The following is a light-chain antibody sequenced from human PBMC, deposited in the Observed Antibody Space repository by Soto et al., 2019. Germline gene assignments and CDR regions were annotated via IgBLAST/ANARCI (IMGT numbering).Light chain of an antibody. CDR1: QSVSSSY. CDR3: QQYDNSPLT. V-gene: IGKV3-20*01. J-gene: IGKJ4*01. CDR2: GAS. Sequence: DIVLTQSPGTLSLSPGERATLSCRASQSVSSSYLAWYQQKPGQAPRLLIYGASNRATGIPDRFSGSGSGTDFTLTISRLEPEDFAVYYCQQYDNSPLTFGGGTNVEIK.